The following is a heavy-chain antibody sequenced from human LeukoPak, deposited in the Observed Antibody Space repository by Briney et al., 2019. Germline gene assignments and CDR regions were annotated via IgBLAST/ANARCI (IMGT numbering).Heavy chain of an antibody. CDR1: GFTFSSYG. D-gene: IGHD2-2*01. Sequence: GGSLRLSCAASGFTFSSYGMSWVRQAPGKGLEWVSAISGSGGSTYYADSVKGRFTISRDNSKNTLYLQMNSLRAEDTAVYYCARDFLPGLLVDWGQGTLVTVSS. CDR3: ARDFLPGLLVD. CDR2: ISGSGGST. J-gene: IGHJ4*02. V-gene: IGHV3-23*01.